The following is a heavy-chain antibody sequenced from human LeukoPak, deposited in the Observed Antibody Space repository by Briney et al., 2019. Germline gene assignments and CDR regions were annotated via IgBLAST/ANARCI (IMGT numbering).Heavy chain of an antibody. CDR3: AKPITVSGATDAFDI. Sequence: TGGSLRLSCAASGFTFSSHWMNWVRQAPGKGLEWVANIKQDGNEKYYVDSVKGRFTISRDNTKNSLYVQMSSLRVEDTAVYYCAKPITVSGATDAFDIWGQGTMVTVSS. J-gene: IGHJ3*02. CDR1: GFTFSSHW. V-gene: IGHV3-7*01. CDR2: IKQDGNEK. D-gene: IGHD3-3*01.